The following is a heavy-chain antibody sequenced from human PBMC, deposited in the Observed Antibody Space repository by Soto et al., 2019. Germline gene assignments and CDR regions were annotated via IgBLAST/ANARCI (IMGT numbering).Heavy chain of an antibody. J-gene: IGHJ4*02. CDR3: AKDRSAARPPDFDY. CDR2: MSGSGRIA. D-gene: IGHD6-6*01. CDR1: GFTFSSYA. Sequence: GGSLRLSCAASGFTFSSYAMSWVRQAPGKGLEWDSAMSGSGRIAYYADSVKGRFTISRANSKNTLYLQMNSLRAEDAAVYSCAKDRSAARPPDFDYWGQGTLVTVSS. V-gene: IGHV3-23*01.